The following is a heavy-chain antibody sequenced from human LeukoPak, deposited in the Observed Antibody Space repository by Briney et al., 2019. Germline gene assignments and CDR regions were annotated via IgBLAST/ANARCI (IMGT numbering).Heavy chain of an antibody. V-gene: IGHV1-46*01. CDR3: ARDRIVGATLAY. Sequence: ASVKVSCKASGYTFTAYYMHWVRQAPGQGLEWMGIINPSGGSTSYAQKFQGRVTMTRDTSTSTVYMELSSLRSEDTAVYYCARDRIVGATLAYWGQGTLVTVSS. J-gene: IGHJ4*02. D-gene: IGHD1-26*01. CDR2: INPSGGST. CDR1: GYTFTAYY.